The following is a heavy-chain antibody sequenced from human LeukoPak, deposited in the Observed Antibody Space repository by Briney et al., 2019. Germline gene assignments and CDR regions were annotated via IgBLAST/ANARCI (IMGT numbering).Heavy chain of an antibody. V-gene: IGHV4-59*01. CDR1: GGSISGSY. J-gene: IGHJ6*03. CDR2: ASYSGST. D-gene: IGHD2-15*01. CDR3: ARATEGYCRGRSCYSYYYYMDV. Sequence: WETLSLTCSVSGGSISGSYWNWIRQPPGKGLEWIGYASYSGSTNYNPSLKSRVTISVDTSKNQFSLKLSSVTAADTAVYYCARATEGYCRGRSCYSYYYYMDVWGKGTTVTVSS.